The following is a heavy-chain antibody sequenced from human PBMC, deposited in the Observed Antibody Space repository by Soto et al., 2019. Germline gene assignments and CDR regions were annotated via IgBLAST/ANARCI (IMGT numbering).Heavy chain of an antibody. V-gene: IGHV5-10-1*01. CDR2: IDPSDSQT. D-gene: IGHD3-10*02. J-gene: IGHJ4*02. Sequence: ASLRLTCASSGYTCTGYRVALVLQAPGKGLEWMGPIDPSDSQTYYSPSFRGHVTISVTNSMTTVFLQWSSLRASDTAMYYSARQICESDTRTIFQYYFDYWGQGTRVTVSS. CDR1: GYTCTGYR. CDR3: ARQICESDTRTIFQYYFDY.